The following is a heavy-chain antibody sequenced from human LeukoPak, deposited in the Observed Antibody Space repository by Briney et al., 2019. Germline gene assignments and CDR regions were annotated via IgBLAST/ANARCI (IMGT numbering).Heavy chain of an antibody. CDR1: GFTFSSYE. CDR2: ISSSGSTI. CDR3: AIDPTIFGVVMDV. D-gene: IGHD3-3*01. Sequence: GGSLRLSCAASGFTFSSYEMNWVRQAPGKGLEWVSYISSSGSTIYYADSVKGRFTISRDNAKNSLYLQMNSLRAEDTAVYYCAIDPTIFGVVMDVWGKGTTVTVSS. J-gene: IGHJ6*04. V-gene: IGHV3-48*03.